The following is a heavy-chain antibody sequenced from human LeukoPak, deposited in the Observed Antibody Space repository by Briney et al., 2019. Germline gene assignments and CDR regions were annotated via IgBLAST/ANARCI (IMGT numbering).Heavy chain of an antibody. CDR3: ARGAIAAPIKGVSRY. V-gene: IGHV1-2*02. CDR2: INPNSGGT. CDR1: GYTFSRYY. Sequence: GASVKVSCKASGYTFSRYYIHWVRQAPGQGLEWMGWINPNSGGTNYAQKFQGRVTMTRDTSISTAYMELSRLRSDDTAVYYCARGAIAAPIKGVSRYWGQGTLVTVSS. D-gene: IGHD6-13*01. J-gene: IGHJ4*02.